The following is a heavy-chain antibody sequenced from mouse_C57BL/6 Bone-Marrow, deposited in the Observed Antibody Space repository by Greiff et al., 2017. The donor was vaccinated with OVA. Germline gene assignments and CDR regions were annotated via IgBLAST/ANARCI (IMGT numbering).Heavy chain of an antibody. J-gene: IGHJ2*01. V-gene: IGHV1-81*01. CDR1: GYTFTSYG. CDR3: ARKTTVVPFDY. D-gene: IGHD1-1*01. Sequence: VQLQQSGAELARPGASVKLSCKASGYTFTSYGISWVKQRSGQGLEWIGEIYPRSGNTYYNEKFKGKATLTADKSSSTAYMELRSLTSEDSAVYFCARKTTVVPFDYWGQGTTLTVSS. CDR2: IYPRSGNT.